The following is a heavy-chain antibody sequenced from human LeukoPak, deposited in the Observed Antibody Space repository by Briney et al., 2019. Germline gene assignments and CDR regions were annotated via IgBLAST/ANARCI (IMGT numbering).Heavy chain of an antibody. Sequence: ASVKVSCNTSGYTFNGYFIHWVRQAAGQGLEWMGRINPSSGVTEYAQNFLGRVAMSRDTSISTASMELSWLTSDDTAVYYCARDLSSTPNWEFDYWGQGTLVTVSS. CDR2: INPSSGVT. CDR1: GYTFNGYF. CDR3: ARDLSSTPNWEFDY. J-gene: IGHJ4*02. D-gene: IGHD7-27*01. V-gene: IGHV1-2*06.